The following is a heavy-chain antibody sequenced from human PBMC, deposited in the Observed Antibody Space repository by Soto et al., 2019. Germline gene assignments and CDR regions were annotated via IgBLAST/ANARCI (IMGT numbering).Heavy chain of an antibody. D-gene: IGHD6-13*01. CDR3: AKDQGGMAPNLISYGMDV. V-gene: IGHV3-23*01. CDR1: GFTFSSYA. CDR2: ISGSGGST. Sequence: PGGSLRLSCAASGFTFSSYAMSWVRQAPGKGLEWVSAISGSGGSTYYADSVKGRFTISRDNSKNTLYLQMNSLRAEDTAVYYCAKDQGGMAPNLISYGMDVWGQGTTVTVSS. J-gene: IGHJ6*02.